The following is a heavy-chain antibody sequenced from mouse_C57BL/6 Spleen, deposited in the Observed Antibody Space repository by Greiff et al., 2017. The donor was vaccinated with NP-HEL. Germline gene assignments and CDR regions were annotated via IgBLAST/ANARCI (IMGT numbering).Heavy chain of an antibody. CDR3: ARSFGTHYAMDY. D-gene: IGHD1-1*02. CDR2: INPYNGGT. CDR1: GYTFTDYY. J-gene: IGHJ4*01. Sequence: VQLQQSGPVLVKPGASVKMSCKASGYTFTDYYMNWVKQSHGKSLEWIGVINPYNGGTSYNQKFKGKATLTVDKSSSTAYMELNSLTSEDSAVYYCARSFGTHYAMDYWGQGTSVTVSS. V-gene: IGHV1-19*01.